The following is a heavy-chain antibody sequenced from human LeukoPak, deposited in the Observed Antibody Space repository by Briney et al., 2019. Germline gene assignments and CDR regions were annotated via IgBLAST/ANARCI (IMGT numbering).Heavy chain of an antibody. CDR1: GYSISSGYY. Sequence: ETLSLTCAVSGYSISSGYYWGWIRQPPGKGLEWVSAISGSGDRTYYGDSVKGRFTISRDNSKNTLYLQMSSLRAEDTAVYYCATGTGGSYTWGTYYFDYWGQGALVTVSS. V-gene: IGHV3-23*01. CDR2: ISGSGDRT. J-gene: IGHJ4*02. CDR3: ATGTGGSYTWGTYYFDY. D-gene: IGHD1-26*01.